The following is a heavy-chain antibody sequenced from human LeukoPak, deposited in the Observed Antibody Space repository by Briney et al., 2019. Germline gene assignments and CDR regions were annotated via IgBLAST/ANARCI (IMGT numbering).Heavy chain of an antibody. D-gene: IGHD6-19*01. Sequence: PSETLSLTCTVSGGSISSYYWSWIRQPAGKGLEWIGRIYTSGSTNYNPSLKSRVTISVDTSKNHFSLKLSSVTAADTAVYYCASSGWYEGGVYWGQGTLVTVSS. CDR3: ASSGWYEGGVY. CDR1: GGSISSYY. J-gene: IGHJ4*02. CDR2: IYTSGST. V-gene: IGHV4-4*07.